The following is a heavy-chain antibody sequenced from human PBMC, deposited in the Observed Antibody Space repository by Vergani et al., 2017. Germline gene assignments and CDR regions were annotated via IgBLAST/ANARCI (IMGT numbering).Heavy chain of an antibody. D-gene: IGHD2-2*01. CDR2: LRYDGTTK. V-gene: IGHV3-30*02. CDR3: VKDRGASIGFDD. Sequence: QVQLVESGGNVVQSGTSLRLSCAASGFSFGSYGMHWVRVRQAPGKGLEWLAYLRYDGTTKQYADSVKGRFTIYRDNSKNMLYLQMDSLRPEDTAMFYCVKDRGASIGFDDWGQGTQVTVSS. J-gene: IGHJ4*02. CDR1: GFSFGSYG.